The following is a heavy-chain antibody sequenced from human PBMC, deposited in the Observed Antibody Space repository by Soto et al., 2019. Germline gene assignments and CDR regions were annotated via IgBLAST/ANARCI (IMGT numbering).Heavy chain of an antibody. CDR3: ARGPLCGEECYFADY. D-gene: IGHD2-21*01. J-gene: IGHJ4*02. Sequence: SETLSLTCSVFCDSISRHYWSWIRQPAGKGLEYIGRIYNSGLINYNPSLESRVSMSVDPSKNQISLKLTSATAADTAIYYCARGPLCGEECYFADYWGQGTLVTVSS. CDR1: CDSISRHY. CDR2: IYNSGLI. V-gene: IGHV4-4*07.